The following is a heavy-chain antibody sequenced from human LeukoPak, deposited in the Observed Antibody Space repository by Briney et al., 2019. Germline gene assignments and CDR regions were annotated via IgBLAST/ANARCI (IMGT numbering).Heavy chain of an antibody. Sequence: GGSLRLSCAASGFTFSTYAMSWVRQAPGKGLEWVSVISDSGGTTYYADPVKGRFTISRDNSKNTLYLQMNSLRAEDTAVYYCAPPPINGIGSGWYRYFQYWGQGTLVTVSS. CDR1: GFTFSTYA. CDR3: APPPINGIGSGWYRYFQY. V-gene: IGHV3-23*01. CDR2: ISDSGGTT. J-gene: IGHJ1*01. D-gene: IGHD6-13*01.